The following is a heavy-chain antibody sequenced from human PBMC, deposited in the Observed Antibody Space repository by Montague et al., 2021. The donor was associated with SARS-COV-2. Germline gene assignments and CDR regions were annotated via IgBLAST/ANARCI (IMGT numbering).Heavy chain of an antibody. J-gene: IGHJ3*02. D-gene: IGHD3-22*01. CDR1: GDSISTYY. Sequence: SETLSLTCTVSGDSISTYYWSWIRQPPGKGLEWIGYIYYNGYTNYNPSLTIRVTISVDTSKNQFSLRLSSVTAADTAVYFCARGGATYYYDTSGYVNAFDTWGQGTMVTVSS. CDR2: IYYNGYT. V-gene: IGHV4-59*01. CDR3: ARGGATYYYDTSGYVNAFDT.